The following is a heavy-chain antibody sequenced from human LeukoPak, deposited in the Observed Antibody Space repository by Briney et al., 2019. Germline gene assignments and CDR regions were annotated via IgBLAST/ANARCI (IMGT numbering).Heavy chain of an antibody. V-gene: IGHV3-21*04. CDR3: AKGPGYSSGWYNHYFDY. J-gene: IGHJ4*02. CDR1: GFTFSSYS. CDR2: ISSSSSYI. D-gene: IGHD6-19*01. Sequence: GGSLRLSCAASGFTFSSYSMNWVRQAPGKGLEWVSSISSSSSYIYYADSVKGRFTISRDNAKNSLYLQMNSLRAEDTALYYCAKGPGYSSGWYNHYFDYWGQGTLVTVSS.